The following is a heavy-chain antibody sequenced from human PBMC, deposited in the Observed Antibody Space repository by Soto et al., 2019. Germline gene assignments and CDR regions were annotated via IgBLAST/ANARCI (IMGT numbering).Heavy chain of an antibody. J-gene: IGHJ4*02. Sequence: GGSLRLSCAASGFTFSSHGMHWVRQAPGKGLEWVAVISYDGSNKYYADSVKGRFTISRDNSKNTLYLQMNSLRAEDTAVYYCAKDRAVTASIYYFDYWGQGTLVTVSS. V-gene: IGHV3-30*18. CDR2: ISYDGSNK. CDR1: GFTFSSHG. CDR3: AKDRAVTASIYYFDY. D-gene: IGHD2-21*02.